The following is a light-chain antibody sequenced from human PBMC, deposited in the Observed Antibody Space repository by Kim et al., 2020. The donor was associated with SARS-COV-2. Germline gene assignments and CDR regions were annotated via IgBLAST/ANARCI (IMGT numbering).Light chain of an antibody. CDR2: DAF. Sequence: DIVMTQSPATLSVSPGERATLSYRASRTIGDNLAWYQQRPGQAPRLLIFDAFTRAEGIPARFSGSGSGTEFTLTISSLQSEDFAVYYCQQYNDWPITFGQGTRLEIK. J-gene: IGKJ5*01. V-gene: IGKV3D-15*01. CDR1: RTIGDN. CDR3: QQYNDWPIT.